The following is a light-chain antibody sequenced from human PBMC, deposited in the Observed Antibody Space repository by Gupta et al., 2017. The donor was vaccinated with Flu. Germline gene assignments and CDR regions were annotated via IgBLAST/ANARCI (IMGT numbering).Light chain of an antibody. V-gene: IGKV3-20*01. CDR1: QTISGAS. CDR2: RAS. Sequence: EIVLTQSPGTMSLSPGDRATLSCRASQTISGASLAWYQQKPGQTPSLLIYRASSRATGIPDRFSGGGSGTDFTLTISRLEPEDFAVYYCQYYGSSQATFGQGTKVEVK. CDR3: QYYGSSQAT. J-gene: IGKJ1*01.